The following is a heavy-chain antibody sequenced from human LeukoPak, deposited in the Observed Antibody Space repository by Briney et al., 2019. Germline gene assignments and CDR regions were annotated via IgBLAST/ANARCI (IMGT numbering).Heavy chain of an antibody. CDR2: ASASGGST. CDR3: AKRGYRFSIAAAGTNFDY. Sequence: GGSLRLSCAASGFTFSTYGMSWVRQAPGKGLEWVSGASASGGSTYYADSVKGRFTISRDDSKNTLYLQMNSLRAEDTAVYYCAKRGYRFSIAAAGTNFDYWGQGTLVTVSS. V-gene: IGHV3-23*01. D-gene: IGHD6-13*01. CDR1: GFTFSTYG. J-gene: IGHJ4*02.